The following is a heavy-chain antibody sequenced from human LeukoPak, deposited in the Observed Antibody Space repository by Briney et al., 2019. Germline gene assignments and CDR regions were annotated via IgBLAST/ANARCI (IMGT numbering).Heavy chain of an antibody. D-gene: IGHD6-6*01. CDR2: ISNNGGST. CDR3: AKDWGASSSGPPPFDY. CDR1: GFTFSTYA. Sequence: GGSLRLSCTASGFTFSTYAMGWVRQAPGKGLEWVSTISNNGGSTYYGDSVKGRFTISRDNSKNTLYLQMNSLRAEDTAVFYCAKDWGASSSGPPPFDYWGQGTLVTVSS. J-gene: IGHJ4*02. V-gene: IGHV3-23*01.